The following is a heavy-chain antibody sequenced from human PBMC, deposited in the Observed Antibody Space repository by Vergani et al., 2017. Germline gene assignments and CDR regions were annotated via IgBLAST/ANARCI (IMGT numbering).Heavy chain of an antibody. J-gene: IGHJ5*02. D-gene: IGHD2/OR15-2a*01. CDR1: GISITSANYY. V-gene: IGHV4-61*02. Sequence: QVQLQESGPGLVKPSQTLSLTCTVSGISITSANYYGSWVRQPAGKGLEWIGRIHPSGTTTYNPSLKSRVTLSVDSSKNQFSLNLNSVTAADTAVYYCATEDYSTSYHHWCQGTLVTVSS. CDR2: IHPSGTT. CDR3: ATEDYSTSYHH.